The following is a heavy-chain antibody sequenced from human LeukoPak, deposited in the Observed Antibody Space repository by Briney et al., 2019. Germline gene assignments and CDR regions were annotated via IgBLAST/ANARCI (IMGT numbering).Heavy chain of an antibody. Sequence: SETLSLTCDVSRYSISSNCYWAWIRQPPGKGLEWLGSIYYSGDTYYNPSLKSRVTCSVDTSKSQFSLKLNSVTAAATAVYYCARAHYDGDYQYYFDYWGQGIPVTVSS. D-gene: IGHD4-17*01. CDR1: RYSISSNCY. J-gene: IGHJ4*02. CDR3: ARAHYDGDYQYYFDY. CDR2: IYYSGDT. V-gene: IGHV4-38-2*01.